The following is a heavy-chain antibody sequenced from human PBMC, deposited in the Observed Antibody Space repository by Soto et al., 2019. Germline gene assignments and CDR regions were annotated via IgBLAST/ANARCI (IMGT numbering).Heavy chain of an antibody. CDR2: IKQDGSDK. D-gene: IGHD2-2*01. J-gene: IGHJ6*02. CDR1: GFIFSSYW. Sequence: PGGSLRLSCAASGFIFSSYWMSWVRQAPGKGLEWVANIKQDGSDKYYVDSVKGRFTISRDNAKNSLYLQMNSLGAEDTAVYFCARNPPCTTSSCFFYGMDVWGLGTTVTVSS. V-gene: IGHV3-7*03. CDR3: ARNPPCTTSSCFFYGMDV.